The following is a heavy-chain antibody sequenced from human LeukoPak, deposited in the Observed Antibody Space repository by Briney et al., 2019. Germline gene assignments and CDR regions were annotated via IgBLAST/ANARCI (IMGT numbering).Heavy chain of an antibody. V-gene: IGHV4-34*01. Sequence: PSETLSLTCAVYGGSFSGYYWSWIRQPPGKRLEWIGEINHSGSTNYNPSLKSRVTISVDTSKNQFSLKLSSVTAADTAVYYCARARGSLSFRGRYYFDYWGQGTLVTVSS. CDR2: INHSGST. CDR3: ARARGSLSFRGRYYFDY. CDR1: GGSFSGYY. J-gene: IGHJ4*02. D-gene: IGHD3-16*01.